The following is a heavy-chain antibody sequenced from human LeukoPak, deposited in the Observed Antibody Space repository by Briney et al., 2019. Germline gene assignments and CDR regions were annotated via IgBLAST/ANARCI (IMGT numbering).Heavy chain of an antibody. Sequence: ASVKVSCKASGYTFTGYYMHWVRRAPGQGLEWMGWINPNSGGTNYAQKFQGRVTMTRDTSISTAYMELSRLRSDDTAVYYCASYYYDSSGYPEYFQHWGQGTLVTVSS. V-gene: IGHV1-2*02. J-gene: IGHJ1*01. D-gene: IGHD3-22*01. CDR2: INPNSGGT. CDR1: GYTFTGYY. CDR3: ASYYYDSSGYPEYFQH.